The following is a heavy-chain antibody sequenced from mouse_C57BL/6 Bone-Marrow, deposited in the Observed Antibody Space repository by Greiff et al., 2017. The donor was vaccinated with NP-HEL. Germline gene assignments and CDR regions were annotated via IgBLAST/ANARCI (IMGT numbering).Heavy chain of an antibody. CDR3: TTDGYYRYYYAMDY. Sequence: VQLQQSGAELVRPGASVKLSCTASGFNIKDDYMHWVKQRPEQGLEWIGWIDPENGNTEYASKFQGKATITADTSSNTAYLQLSSLTSEDTAVYYCTTDGYYRYYYAMDYWGQGTSVTVSS. CDR1: GFNIKDDY. J-gene: IGHJ4*01. V-gene: IGHV14-4*01. CDR2: IDPENGNT. D-gene: IGHD2-3*01.